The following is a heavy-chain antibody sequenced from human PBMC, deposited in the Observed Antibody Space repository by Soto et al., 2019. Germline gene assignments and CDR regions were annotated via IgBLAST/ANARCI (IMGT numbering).Heavy chain of an antibody. Sequence: ASVKVSCKASGYTFTSYDINWVRQATGQGLEWMGSMNPNTGSTDYAQKFQGRVTMTMTTSISTAYLELSSLRSDDTAIYYCARTMGGIAAAGSDFWGQGTLVTVSS. D-gene: IGHD6-13*01. V-gene: IGHV1-8*01. CDR2: MNPNTGST. CDR1: GYTFTSYD. J-gene: IGHJ4*02. CDR3: ARTMGGIAAAGSDF.